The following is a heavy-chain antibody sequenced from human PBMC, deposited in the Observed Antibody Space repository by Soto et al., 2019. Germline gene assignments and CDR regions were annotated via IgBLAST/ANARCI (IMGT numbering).Heavy chain of an antibody. CDR2: IYYSGST. CDR1: GGSISSSSYY. D-gene: IGHD6-25*01. V-gene: IGHV4-39*07. CDR3: AGTRIAANDLGY. J-gene: IGHJ4*02. Sequence: SETLSLTCTVSGGSISSSSYYWGWIRQPPGKGLEWIGDIYYSGSTNYNPSLKSRVTISVDKSKNQFSLKLSSVTAADTAVYYCAGTRIAANDLGYWGQGTLVTVSS.